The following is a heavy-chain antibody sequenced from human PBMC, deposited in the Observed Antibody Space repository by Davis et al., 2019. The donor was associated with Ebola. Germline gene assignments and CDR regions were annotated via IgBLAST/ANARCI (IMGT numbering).Heavy chain of an antibody. CDR3: ASGDYGSVNYYGMDV. V-gene: IGHV3-48*03. CDR2: ISTTSSAI. D-gene: IGHD3-10*01. Sequence: PGGSLRLSCTASGFNFKTYEMNWVRQAPGKGLEWISYISTTSSAIYYADSVRGRFTISRDNARMSLYLQMNSLRVEDTAVYYCASGDYGSVNYYGMDVWGQGTTVAVSS. CDR1: GFNFKTYE. J-gene: IGHJ6*02.